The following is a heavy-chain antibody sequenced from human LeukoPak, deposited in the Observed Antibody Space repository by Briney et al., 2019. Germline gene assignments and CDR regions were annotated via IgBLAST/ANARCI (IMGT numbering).Heavy chain of an antibody. D-gene: IGHD3-3*01. CDR3: AKGRTIFGVVTPLDY. CDR1: GFTFSIYG. CDR2: ISYDGSNK. J-gene: IGHJ4*02. V-gene: IGHV3-30*18. Sequence: GGSLTLSCAASGFTFSIYGMHWVRHAPGKGLEWVALISYDGSNKYYADSVKGRFTISRDNSKNTLYLQMNSLRAEDTAVYYCAKGRTIFGVVTPLDYWGQGTLVTVSS.